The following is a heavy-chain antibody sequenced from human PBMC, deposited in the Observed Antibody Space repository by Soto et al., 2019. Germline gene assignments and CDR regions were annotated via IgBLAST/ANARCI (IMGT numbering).Heavy chain of an antibody. Sequence: QVQLLQSGAEVKKPGASVKVSCKASGYKFTTYGITWVRQAPGQGLEWLGGISTYNGNTDYAQNLHDRVTMTTETSTSTAYLEVRSLSSDDTAVYFWARGLGTNGLDVWGQGTTVTVSS. CDR1: GYKFTTYG. V-gene: IGHV1-18*04. J-gene: IGHJ6*02. D-gene: IGHD7-27*01. CDR2: ISTYNGNT. CDR3: ARGLGTNGLDV.